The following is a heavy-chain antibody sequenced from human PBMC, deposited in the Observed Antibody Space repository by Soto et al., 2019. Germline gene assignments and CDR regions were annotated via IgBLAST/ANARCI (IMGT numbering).Heavy chain of an antibody. CDR3: ARLARQGIAAAGKNWFDP. CDR1: GGSISSSSYY. D-gene: IGHD6-13*01. CDR2: IYYSGST. J-gene: IGHJ5*02. V-gene: IGHV4-39*01. Sequence: ASETLSLTCTVSGGSISSSSYYWGWIRQPPGKGLEWIGSIYYSGSTYYNPSLKSRVTISVDTSKNQFSLKLSSVTAADTAVYYCARLARQGIAAAGKNWFDPWGQGTLVTVSS.